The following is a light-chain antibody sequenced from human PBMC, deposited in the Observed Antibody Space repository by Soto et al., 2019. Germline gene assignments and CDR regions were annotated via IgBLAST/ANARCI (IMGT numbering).Light chain of an antibody. Sequence: AIQMTQSPSSLSASVGDRVTITCRASQGIRNDLGWYQQKPGKAPKLLIYAASSLQSEVPSRFSGSGSGTDFTLSISSLQPEDFATYYCLQDYNYLWTFGQGTKVEIK. CDR3: LQDYNYLWT. CDR1: QGIRND. V-gene: IGKV1-6*01. J-gene: IGKJ1*01. CDR2: AAS.